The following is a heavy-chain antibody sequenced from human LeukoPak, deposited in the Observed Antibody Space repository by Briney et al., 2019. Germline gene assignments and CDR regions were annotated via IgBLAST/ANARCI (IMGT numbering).Heavy chain of an antibody. CDR1: GGSISSYY. Sequence: SETLPLTCTVSGGSISSYYWSWIRQPPGKGLEWIGYIYYSGSTNYNPSLKSRVTISVDTSKNQFSLKLSSVTAADTAVYYCARARIAARRYYFDYWGQGTLVTVSS. V-gene: IGHV4-59*08. CDR2: IYYSGST. CDR3: ARARIAARRYYFDY. D-gene: IGHD6-6*01. J-gene: IGHJ4*02.